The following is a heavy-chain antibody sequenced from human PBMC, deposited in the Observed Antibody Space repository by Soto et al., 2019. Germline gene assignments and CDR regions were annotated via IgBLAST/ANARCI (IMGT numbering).Heavy chain of an antibody. CDR3: AKDWGYCTNGVCYNPYFDY. V-gene: IGHV3-30-3*01. CDR1: GFTFSSYA. J-gene: IGHJ4*02. CDR2: ISSDGSNK. Sequence: GGSLRLSCEASGFTFSSYAMHWVRQAPGKGLEWVAVISSDGSNKNYADSVKGRFTISRDNSKNTLYLQMNSLRPEDTAVFYCAKDWGYCTNGVCYNPYFDYWGQGTLVTVSS. D-gene: IGHD2-8*01.